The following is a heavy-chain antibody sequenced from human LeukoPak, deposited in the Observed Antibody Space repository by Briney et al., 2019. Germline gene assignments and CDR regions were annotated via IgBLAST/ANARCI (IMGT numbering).Heavy chain of an antibody. V-gene: IGHV4-4*07. J-gene: IGHJ4*02. CDR3: ARGGDTTDY. CDR1: GGSISSYY. CDR2: IYTSRST. D-gene: IGHD3-10*01. Sequence: PSETLSLTWTASGGSISSYYWSCIRQPAGNELKWIWRIYTSRSTNDNPSRTSGLTIAVGTSRHQFSRKRSPVTAADTAVYYCARGGDTTDYWGQGTLVTVSS.